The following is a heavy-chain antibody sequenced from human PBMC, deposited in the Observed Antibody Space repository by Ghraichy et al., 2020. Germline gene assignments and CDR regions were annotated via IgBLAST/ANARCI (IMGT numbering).Heavy chain of an antibody. J-gene: IGHJ3*02. CDR1: GFTFSSYG. D-gene: IGHD1-1*01. Sequence: GESLNISCAASGFTFSSYGMHWVRQAPGKGLEWVAVIWYDGSNKYYADSVKGRFTISRDNSKNTLYLQMNSLRAEDTAVYYCARDSWAGTDAFDIWGQGTMVNVSS. CDR2: IWYDGSNK. V-gene: IGHV3-33*01. CDR3: ARDSWAGTDAFDI.